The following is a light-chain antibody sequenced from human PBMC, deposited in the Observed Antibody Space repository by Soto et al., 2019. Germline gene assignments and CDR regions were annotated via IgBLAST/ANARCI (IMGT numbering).Light chain of an antibody. V-gene: IGKV3-20*01. J-gene: IGKJ4*01. CDR2: DSS. CDR1: QTIKNY. CDR3: QQYVDSPET. Sequence: EIVLTQSPGTLSLSPGERATLSCRASQTIKNYVAWYQQKPGQAPRVLIYDSSIRATGVPDRFNSSGSGTDFTLTISRLEPEDFAVYYCQQYVDSPETFGGGTKVEIK.